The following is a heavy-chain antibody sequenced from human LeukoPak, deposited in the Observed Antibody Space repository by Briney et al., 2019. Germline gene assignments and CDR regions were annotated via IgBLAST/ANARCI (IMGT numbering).Heavy chain of an antibody. Sequence: GASVKVSCKASGYTFTSYGISWVRQAPGQGLEWMGWISAYNGNTNYAQKLQGRVTMTTDTSTSTAYMELGSLRSDDTAVYYCARDPPYYDILSGYYAAAASDIWGQGTMVTVSS. V-gene: IGHV1-18*01. J-gene: IGHJ3*02. D-gene: IGHD3-9*01. CDR3: ARDPPYYDILSGYYAAAASDI. CDR1: GYTFTSYG. CDR2: ISAYNGNT.